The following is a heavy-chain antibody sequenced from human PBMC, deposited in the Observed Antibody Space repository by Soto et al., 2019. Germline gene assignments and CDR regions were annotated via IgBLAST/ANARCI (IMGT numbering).Heavy chain of an antibody. J-gene: IGHJ3*02. V-gene: IGHV3-23*01. D-gene: IGHD2-15*01. Sequence: EVQLLEAGEGVVQPGGSLGLSCSASGFSFSTYAMSWVRQPPGKGLEWVSSISSSGVNTYNAESVKGRFTISRDNSEKTLYLQMNSLRDEDTDEYYCAKDHRVVTTGDALDIWGQGTLVTVSS. CDR1: GFSFSTYA. CDR3: AKDHRVVTTGDALDI. CDR2: ISSSGVNT.